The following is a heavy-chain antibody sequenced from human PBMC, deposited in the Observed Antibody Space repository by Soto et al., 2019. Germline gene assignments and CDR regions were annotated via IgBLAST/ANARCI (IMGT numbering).Heavy chain of an antibody. CDR1: GYTFTNYG. J-gene: IGHJ4*02. D-gene: IGHD6-25*01. V-gene: IGHV1-18*01. CDR3: ARGADPTYCDY. Sequence: QVQLVQSGAEVKKPGASVRVSCKASGYTFTNYGVSWVRQAPGQGLERMGWINTYNGNTNYEQKLQGRXTXTXXTPTTTAYMELRSLRSDDTAVYYCARGADPTYCDYWGQGTLVTVSS. CDR2: INTYNGNT.